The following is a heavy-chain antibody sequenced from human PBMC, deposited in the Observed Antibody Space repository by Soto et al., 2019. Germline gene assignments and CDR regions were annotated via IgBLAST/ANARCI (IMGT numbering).Heavy chain of an antibody. CDR1: GFTFSRYG. D-gene: IGHD2-8*01. J-gene: IGHJ4*02. Sequence: GGSLRLSCAASGFTFSRYGMHWVRQAPGKGLEWVALIWNDGIRKVYVDSVKGRFSISRDNSKNTLDLQMNSLRAEDTAVYYCARDDDNEANAFDYRGPRTPVTVSS. CDR3: ARDDDNEANAFDY. V-gene: IGHV3-33*01. CDR2: IWNDGIRK.